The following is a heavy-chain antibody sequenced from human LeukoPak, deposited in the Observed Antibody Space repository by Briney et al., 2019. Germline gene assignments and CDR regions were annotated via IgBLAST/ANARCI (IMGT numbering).Heavy chain of an antibody. Sequence: SVKVSCKASGYTFTSYAISWVRQAPGQGLEWMGGIIPIFGTANYAQKFQGRVTITADESTSTAYMELSSLRSEDTAVYYCARGLRPRLGSSIDYWGQGTLVTVSS. CDR3: ARGLRPRLGSSIDY. D-gene: IGHD6-19*01. CDR1: GYTFTSYA. J-gene: IGHJ4*02. V-gene: IGHV1-69*13. CDR2: IIPIFGTA.